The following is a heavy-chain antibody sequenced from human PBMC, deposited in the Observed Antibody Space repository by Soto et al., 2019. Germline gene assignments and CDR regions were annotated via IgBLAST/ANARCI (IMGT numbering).Heavy chain of an antibody. Sequence: GGSLRLSCGASGFPFSTFDMTXVRQAPGKGLEWVSLIRGNDGSTHYADCVKGRFIISRDNAKNTLYLQMNSLKTEDTAVYYCSHGYYQYFDSWGQGTLVTVSS. J-gene: IGHJ4*02. CDR3: SHGYYQYFDS. CDR2: IRGNDGST. CDR1: GFPFSTFD. V-gene: IGHV3-23*01. D-gene: IGHD5-18*01.